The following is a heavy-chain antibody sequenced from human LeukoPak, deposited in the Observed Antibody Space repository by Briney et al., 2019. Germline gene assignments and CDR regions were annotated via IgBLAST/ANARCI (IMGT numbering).Heavy chain of an antibody. J-gene: IGHJ4*02. V-gene: IGHV4-4*07. CDR2: IYTSGST. CDR3: ARGGHFDWLSLFDY. D-gene: IGHD3-9*01. CDR1: GGSISSYY. Sequence: SETLPLTCTVSGGSISSYYWSWIRQPAGKGLEWIGRIYTSGSTNYNPSLKSRVTMSVDTSKNQFSLKLSSVTAADTAVYYCARGGHFDWLSLFDYWGQGTLVTVSS.